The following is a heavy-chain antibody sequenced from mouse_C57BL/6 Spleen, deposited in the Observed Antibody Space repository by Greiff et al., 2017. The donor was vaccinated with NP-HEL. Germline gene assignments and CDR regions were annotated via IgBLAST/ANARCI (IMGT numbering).Heavy chain of an antibody. CDR2: IRNKANNHAT. CDR3: TRIYYEYDGFAY. V-gene: IGHV6-6*01. D-gene: IGHD2-4*01. J-gene: IGHJ3*01. CDR1: GFTFSDAW. Sequence: EVKLMESGGGLVQPGGSMKLSCAASGFTFSDAWMDWVRQSPEQGLEWVAEIRNKANNHATYYAESVKGRFTISRDDSKSSVYLQMNSLRAEDTGIYCCTRIYYEYDGFAYWGQGTLVTVSA.